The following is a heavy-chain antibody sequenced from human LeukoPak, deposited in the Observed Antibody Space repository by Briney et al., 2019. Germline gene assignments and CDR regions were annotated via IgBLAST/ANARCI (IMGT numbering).Heavy chain of an antibody. CDR3: ARRGSAVAAFYYYYYMDV. V-gene: IGHV1-8*01. D-gene: IGHD6-19*01. CDR2: MNPNSGNT. J-gene: IGHJ6*03. CDR1: GYTFTSYD. Sequence: ASVKVSCKASGYTFTSYDINWVRQATGQGLEWVGWMNPNSGNTGYAQKFQGRVTMTRNTSISTAYMELSSLRSEDTAVYYCARRGSAVAAFYYYYYMDVWGKGTTVTVSS.